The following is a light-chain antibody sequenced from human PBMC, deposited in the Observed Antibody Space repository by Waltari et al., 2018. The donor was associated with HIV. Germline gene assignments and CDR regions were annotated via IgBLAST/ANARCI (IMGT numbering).Light chain of an antibody. CDR3: QSYDSSLSGSSV. V-gene: IGLV1-40*01. CDR1: SPNIGAGYD. CDR2: GNS. Sequence: QSVLTQPPSVSGAPGQRVPISCTGSSPNIGAGYDVHWYQQLPGTAPKLLIYGNSNRPSGVPDRFSGSKSGTSASLAITGLQAEDEADYYCQSYDSSLSGSSVFGTGTKVTVL. J-gene: IGLJ1*01.